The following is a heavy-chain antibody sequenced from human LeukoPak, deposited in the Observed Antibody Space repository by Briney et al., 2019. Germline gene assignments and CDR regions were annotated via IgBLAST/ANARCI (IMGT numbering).Heavy chain of an antibody. Sequence: SVKVSCKASGVTFSSYAISWVRQAPGQGLEWMGRIIPIFGTANYAQKFQGRVTITTDESTSTAYMELSSLRAEDTAVYYCARGPYYYDSSGYQDYWGQGTLVTVSS. CDR2: IIPIFGTA. CDR3: ARGPYYYDSSGYQDY. CDR1: GVTFSSYA. V-gene: IGHV1-69*05. J-gene: IGHJ4*02. D-gene: IGHD3-22*01.